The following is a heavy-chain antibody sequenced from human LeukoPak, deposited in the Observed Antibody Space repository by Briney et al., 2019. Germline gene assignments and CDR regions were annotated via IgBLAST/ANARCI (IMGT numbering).Heavy chain of an antibody. CDR1: GYTFTSYG. V-gene: IGHV1-8*02. J-gene: IGHJ4*02. CDR2: MNPNSGNT. CDR3: ARSRYYGSGSYP. D-gene: IGHD3-10*01. Sequence: ASVKVSCKASGYTFTSYGISWVRQAPGQGLEWMGWMNPNSGNTGYAQKFQGRVTMTRNTSISTAYMELSSLRSEDTAVYYCARSRYYGSGSYPWGQGTLVTVSS.